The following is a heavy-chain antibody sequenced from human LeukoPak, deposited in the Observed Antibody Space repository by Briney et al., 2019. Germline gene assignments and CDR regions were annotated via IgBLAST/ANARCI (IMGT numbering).Heavy chain of an antibody. J-gene: IGHJ6*02. Sequence: PSETLSLTCSVSGGSISGAYWSRIRQPPGKGLEGIGYIYYSGNTNYNPSLKSRVTISIDTSKNHCSLNLTSVTAADTAVYYCARTGSGRDYYGMDVWGQGTTVTVCS. V-gene: IGHV4-59*01. CDR2: IYYSGNT. CDR3: ARTGSGRDYYGMDV. D-gene: IGHD5-12*01. CDR1: GGSISGAY.